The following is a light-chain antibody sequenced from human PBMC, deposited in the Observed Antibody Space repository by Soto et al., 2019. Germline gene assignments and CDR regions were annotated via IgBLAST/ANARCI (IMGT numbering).Light chain of an antibody. Sequence: IQMTQSPPSLSASIGDRVTITCRASQAIRNNLAWFQQKSGKAPELLIYSASTLQSGVSSRFSGSGSDTDFTLTISSLQAGDFASYFCLQDYSYPLTFGGGTNVE. CDR2: SAS. J-gene: IGKJ4*01. V-gene: IGKV1-6*01. CDR3: LQDYSYPLT. CDR1: QAIRNN.